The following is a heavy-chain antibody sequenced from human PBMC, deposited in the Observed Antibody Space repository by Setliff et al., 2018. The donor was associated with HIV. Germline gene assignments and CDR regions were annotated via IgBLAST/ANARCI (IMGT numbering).Heavy chain of an antibody. J-gene: IGHJ4*02. CDR3: ARAGLGVGISTGTISLNPTFNPTFGSGERRPLDY. V-gene: IGHV1-2*02. CDR1: GNSFNSDF. CDR2: IKLSSGGT. D-gene: IGHD3-22*01. Sequence: ASVKVSCKAPGNSFNSDFLNWVRQAPGQGLEWMGNIKLSSGGTKFAQKFLGRVTMTRDTSTNTAFMELRRLNSDDTATYFCARAGLGVGISTGTISLNPTFNPTFGSGERRPLDYWGQGTLVTSPQ.